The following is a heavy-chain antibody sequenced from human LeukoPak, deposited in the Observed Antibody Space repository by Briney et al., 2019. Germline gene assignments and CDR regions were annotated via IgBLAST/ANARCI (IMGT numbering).Heavy chain of an antibody. CDR2: ISSSGTTI. J-gene: IGHJ3*02. V-gene: IGHV3-48*04. Sequence: PGGSLRLSCAASGFTFTSYAMSWVRQAPGKGLEWVSYISSSGTTIYYANSVKGRFTISRDNAKNTLYLQMNSLRAEDTAVYYCAREYYDFWSGYPGAFDIWGQGTMVTVSS. CDR3: AREYYDFWSGYPGAFDI. D-gene: IGHD3-3*01. CDR1: GFTFTSYA.